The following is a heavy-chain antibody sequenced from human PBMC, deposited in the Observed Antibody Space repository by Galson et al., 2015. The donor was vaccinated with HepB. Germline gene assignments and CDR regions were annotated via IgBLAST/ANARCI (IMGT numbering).Heavy chain of an antibody. V-gene: IGHV3-23*01. J-gene: IGHJ4*02. CDR3: AKDTRWLQTHDY. CDR1: GFTFSSYA. CDR2: ISGSGGST. D-gene: IGHD5-24*01. Sequence: SLRLSCAASGFTFSSYAMSWVRQAPGKGLEWVSAISGSGGSTYYAGSVKGRFTTSRDNSKNTLYLQMNSLRAEDTAVYYCAKDTRWLQTHDYWGQGTLVTVSS.